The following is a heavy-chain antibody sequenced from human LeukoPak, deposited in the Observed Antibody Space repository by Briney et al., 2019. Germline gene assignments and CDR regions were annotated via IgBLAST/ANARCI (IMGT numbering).Heavy chain of an antibody. CDR1: GDSVSSNSAS. CDR3: ARDPDCSYEWGPFDP. J-gene: IGHJ5*02. V-gene: IGHV6-1*01. D-gene: IGHD1-26*01. CDR2: TYYRSKWNT. Sequence: SQTLSLTCAISGDSVSSNSASWNWIRQSPSRGLEWLGRTYYRSKWNTDYAVSVKGRITINPDTSKNQFSLYLNSVTPEDTAVYYCARDPDCSYEWGPFDPWGQGTLVTVSS.